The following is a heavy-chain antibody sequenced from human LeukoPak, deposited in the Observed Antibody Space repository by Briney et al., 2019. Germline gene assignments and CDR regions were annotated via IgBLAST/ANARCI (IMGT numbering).Heavy chain of an antibody. CDR3: VRGGDIGFDY. CDR1: GYTFRTSD. D-gene: IGHD3-16*01. V-gene: IGHV3-13*01. J-gene: IGHJ4*02. CDR2: IGSAGDT. Sequence: PGGSLRLSCAASGYTFRTSDMHWVRPATGKGLEWLSSIGSAGDTYYAVSVQGRFTISRENVKNSLYLQMNSLRDGDTAVYYCVRGGDIGFDYWGQGTLVTVSS.